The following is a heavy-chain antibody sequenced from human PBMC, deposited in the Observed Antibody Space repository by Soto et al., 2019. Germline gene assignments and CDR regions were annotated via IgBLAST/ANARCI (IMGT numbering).Heavy chain of an antibody. CDR3: ARSSYYDFWSGYYYDY. D-gene: IGHD3-3*01. J-gene: IGHJ4*02. CDR1: GFTFSSYA. CDR2: ISYDGSNK. V-gene: IGHV3-30-3*01. Sequence: SCAASGFTFSSYAMHWVRQAPGKGLEWVAVISYDGSNKYYADSVKGRFTISRDNSKNTLYLQMNSLRAEDTAVYYCARSSYYDFWSGYYYDYWGQGTLVTVSS.